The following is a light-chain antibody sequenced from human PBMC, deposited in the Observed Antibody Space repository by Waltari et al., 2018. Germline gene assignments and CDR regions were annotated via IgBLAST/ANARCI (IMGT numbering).Light chain of an antibody. V-gene: IGKV1-9*01. CDR1: QDISSY. CDR2: AAS. J-gene: IGKJ4*01. CDR3: QQLNSYPS. Sequence: DIVMTQSPGSLSASVGDRVTIACRASQDISSYLAWYQQKPRTAPKLLIYAASTLQSGVPSRFSGSGSGTDFTLTISSLQPEDFATYYCQQLNSYPSFGGGTKVEIK.